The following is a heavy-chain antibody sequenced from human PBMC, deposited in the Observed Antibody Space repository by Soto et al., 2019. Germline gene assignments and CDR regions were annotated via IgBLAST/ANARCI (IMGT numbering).Heavy chain of an antibody. CDR1: GFTFSYYA. V-gene: IGHV3-64*01. CDR2: ISGNGGST. CDR3: ARMTRDGDY. Sequence: HPGGSLRLSCAASGFTFSYYAIHWVRQAPGKGLEYVSAISGNGGSTYYANSVKGRFTISRDNSRNTLYLQMGSLRPEDMAVYYCARMTRDGDYWGQGTLVTVSS. J-gene: IGHJ4*02.